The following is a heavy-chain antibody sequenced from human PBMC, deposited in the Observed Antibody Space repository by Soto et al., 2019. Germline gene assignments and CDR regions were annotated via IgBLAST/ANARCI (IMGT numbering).Heavy chain of an antibody. D-gene: IGHD6-13*01. Sequence: SETLSLTCAVSGGSISSGNWWSWVRQPPGKGLEWIGEIYHSGSTNYNPSLKSRVTISVDKSKNQFSLKLSSVTAADTAVYYCARDQARQQLYGMDVWGQGTTVTVSS. J-gene: IGHJ6*02. CDR1: GGSISSGNW. V-gene: IGHV4-4*02. CDR2: IYHSGST. CDR3: ARDQARQQLYGMDV.